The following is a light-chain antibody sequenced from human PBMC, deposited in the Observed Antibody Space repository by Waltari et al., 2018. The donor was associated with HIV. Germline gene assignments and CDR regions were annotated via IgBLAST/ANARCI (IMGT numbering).Light chain of an antibody. CDR3: QSADSNASLWV. CDR1: ALPKQY. CDR2: KDT. J-gene: IGLJ3*02. Sequence: SYELTQPPSVSVSPGQTARITCSGDALPKQYAYWYQQRPGQAPVLVIYKDTERPAGIPKRFSGSRSGTTATLTIIGVQAQDEADYHCQSADSNASLWVFGGGTKLTVL. V-gene: IGLV3-25*03.